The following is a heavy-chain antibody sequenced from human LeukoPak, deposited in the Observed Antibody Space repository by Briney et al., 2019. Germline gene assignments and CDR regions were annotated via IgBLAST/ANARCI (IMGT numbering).Heavy chain of an antibody. CDR1: GDSVSSNGAA. Sequence: SQTLSLTCTISGDSVSSNGAAWNWIRQSPSRGLEWLGRTYYKSKWYDDYAVSVESRITINPDTSTNRFSLQLNSVTPEDTAVYYCARERVTMVRGIIMSDYGLDVWGQGTTVIVSS. CDR3: ARERVTMVRGIIMSDYGLDV. CDR2: TYYKSKWYD. J-gene: IGHJ6*02. V-gene: IGHV6-1*01. D-gene: IGHD3-10*01.